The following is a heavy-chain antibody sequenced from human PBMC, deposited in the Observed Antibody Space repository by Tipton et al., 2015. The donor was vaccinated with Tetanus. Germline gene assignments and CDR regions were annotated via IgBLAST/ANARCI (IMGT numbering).Heavy chain of an antibody. CDR2: IYNIART. Sequence: LRLSCTVSGGSFSRYFWTWIRQPPGKGLEWIGNIYNIARTNYNPSLRSRVTMSVDTSKNQFYLQLSSVTAADTAVYFCARASQRTFEFWGQGTLVAVSS. CDR3: ARASQRTFEF. CDR1: GGSFSRYF. V-gene: IGHV4-59*01. D-gene: IGHD5-18*01. J-gene: IGHJ4*02.